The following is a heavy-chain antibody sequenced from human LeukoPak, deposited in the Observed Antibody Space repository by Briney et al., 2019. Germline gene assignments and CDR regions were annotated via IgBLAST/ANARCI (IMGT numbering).Heavy chain of an antibody. CDR2: ISYDGSNK. J-gene: IGHJ4*02. CDR3: ARLDTLTGYYFDY. CDR1: GFIFNSYG. V-gene: IGHV3-30*03. Sequence: GGSLRLSCAASGFIFNSYGMHWVRQAPGKGLEWVAVISYDGSNKYYADSVKGRFTISRDNSKNTLYLQMNSLRPEDTAVYYCARLDTLTGYYFDYWGQGTLVTVSS. D-gene: IGHD3-9*01.